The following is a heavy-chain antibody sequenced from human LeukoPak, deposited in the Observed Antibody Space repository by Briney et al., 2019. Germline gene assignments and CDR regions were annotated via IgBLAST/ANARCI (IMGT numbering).Heavy chain of an antibody. CDR3: ARESGGTSIDY. CDR1: GFTFSSYG. J-gene: IGHJ4*02. CDR2: IWYDGSNK. V-gene: IGHV3-33*01. D-gene: IGHD2-15*01. Sequence: GGSPRLSCAASGFTFSSYGMHWVRQAPGKGLEWVAVIWYDGSNKYYADSVKGRFTISRDNSKNTLYLQMNSLRVEDTAVYYCARESGGTSIDYWGQGTLVTVSS.